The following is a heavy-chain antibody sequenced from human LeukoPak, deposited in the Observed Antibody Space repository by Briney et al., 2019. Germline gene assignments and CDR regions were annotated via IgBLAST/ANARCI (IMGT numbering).Heavy chain of an antibody. CDR3: AVGDGAGSYDY. CDR1: GYTFTCYY. D-gene: IGHD6-19*01. Sequence: ASVKVSCKASGYTFTCYYMHWVRQAPGQGLEWMGWINPNSGGTNYAQKFQGWVTVTRDTSISTAYMELSRLRSDDTAVYYCAVGDGAGSYDYWGQGTLVTVSS. V-gene: IGHV1-2*04. CDR2: INPNSGGT. J-gene: IGHJ4*02.